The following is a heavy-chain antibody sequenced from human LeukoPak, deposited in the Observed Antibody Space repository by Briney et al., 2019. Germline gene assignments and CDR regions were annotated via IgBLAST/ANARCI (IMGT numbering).Heavy chain of an antibody. CDR2: IYHSGST. J-gene: IGHJ5*02. Sequence: SETLSLTCTVSGYSISSGYYWGWIRQPPGKGLEWIGSIYHSGSTYYNPSLKSRVTISVDTSKNQFSLKLSSVTAADTAVYYCARHASSTTFDPWGQGTLVTVSS. CDR1: GYSISSGYY. V-gene: IGHV4-38-2*02. CDR3: ARHASSTTFDP. D-gene: IGHD6-6*01.